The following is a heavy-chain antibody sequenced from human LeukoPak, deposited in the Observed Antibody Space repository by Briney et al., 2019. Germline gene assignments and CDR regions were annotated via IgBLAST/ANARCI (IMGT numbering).Heavy chain of an antibody. D-gene: IGHD2-15*01. CDR1: GFTVSSNY. V-gene: IGHV3-53*01. CDR2: IYSGGST. CDR3: ASSCYCSGGSCYFDY. Sequence: GGSLRLSCAASGFTVSSNYMNWVRQAPGKGLEWVSVIYSGGSTYYGDSVKGRFTISRDNSKNTLYLQMNSLRAEDTAVYYCASSCYCSGGSCYFDYWGQGTLVTVSS. J-gene: IGHJ4*02.